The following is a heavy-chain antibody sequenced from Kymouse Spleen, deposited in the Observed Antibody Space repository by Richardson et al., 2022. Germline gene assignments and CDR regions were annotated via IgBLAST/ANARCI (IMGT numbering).Heavy chain of an antibody. Sequence: EVQLVESGGGLVQPGGSLRLSCAASGFTFSSYAMSWVRQAPGKGLEWVSAISGSGGSTYYADSVKGRFTISRDNSKNTLYLQMNSLRAEDTAVYYCAKDYSNYYYYYYGMDVWGQGTTVTVSS. CDR2: ISGSGGST. D-gene: IGHD4-11,IGHD4-11*01. V-gene: IGHV3-23*04. CDR1: GFTFSSYA. J-gene: IGHJ6*02. CDR3: AKDYSNYYYYYYGMDV.